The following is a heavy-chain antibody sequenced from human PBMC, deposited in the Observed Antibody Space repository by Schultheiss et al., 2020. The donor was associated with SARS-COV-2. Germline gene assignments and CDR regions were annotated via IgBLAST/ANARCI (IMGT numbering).Heavy chain of an antibody. CDR3: AKDRAVGWIQLWPYYYYGMDV. V-gene: IGHV3-30*18. Sequence: GGSLRLSCAASGFTFSDYYMSWIRQAPGKGLEWVAVISYDGSNKYYADSVKGRFTISRDNSKNTLYLQMNSLRAEDTAVYYCAKDRAVGWIQLWPYYYYGMDVWGQGTTVTVSS. CDR1: GFTFSDYY. D-gene: IGHD5-18*01. CDR2: ISYDGSNK. J-gene: IGHJ6*02.